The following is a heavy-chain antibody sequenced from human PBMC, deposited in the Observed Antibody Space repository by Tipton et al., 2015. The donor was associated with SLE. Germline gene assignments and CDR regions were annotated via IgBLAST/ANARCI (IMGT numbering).Heavy chain of an antibody. Sequence: SLRLSCAASGFTVSRTYMNWVRLAPGKGLGWVSIIYAGGSTYYADSVKGRFAISRDNSKNTLFLQMNSLRAEDTAVYYCAKHDSYGQSGFGYWGQGALVTVSS. J-gene: IGHJ4*02. CDR2: IYAGGST. CDR3: AKHDSYGQSGFGY. CDR1: GFTVSRTY. V-gene: IGHV3-66*04. D-gene: IGHD5-18*01.